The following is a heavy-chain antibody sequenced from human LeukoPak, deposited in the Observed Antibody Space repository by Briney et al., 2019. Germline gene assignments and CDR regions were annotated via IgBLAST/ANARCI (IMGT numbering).Heavy chain of an antibody. D-gene: IGHD3-10*01. V-gene: IGHV3-23*01. CDR3: TTDITIWFGELLFLGY. CDR1: GFTFSSYA. J-gene: IGHJ4*02. Sequence: GGSLRLSCAASGFTFSSYAMSWVRQAPGKGLEWVSFISGSDGSTYYADSVQGRFTISRDNSKNTLYLQMNSLRAEDTAVYYCTTDITIWFGELLFLGYWGQGTLVTVSS. CDR2: ISGSDGST.